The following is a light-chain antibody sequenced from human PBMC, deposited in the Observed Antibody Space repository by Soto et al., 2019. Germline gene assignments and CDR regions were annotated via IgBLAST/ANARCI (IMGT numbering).Light chain of an antibody. CDR2: GPS. CDR1: QSFSSIY. J-gene: IGKJ1*01. V-gene: IGKV3-20*01. CDR3: HQSGSYRWT. Sequence: EIVWTQSPGTLSLSPGERATLSCRASQSFSSIYLAWYQQKPGEAPRLLIYGPSSRDTGLPERFSGSGYGTDFTLTISRLEPVDFEVYYCHQSGSYRWTFGKGPKV.